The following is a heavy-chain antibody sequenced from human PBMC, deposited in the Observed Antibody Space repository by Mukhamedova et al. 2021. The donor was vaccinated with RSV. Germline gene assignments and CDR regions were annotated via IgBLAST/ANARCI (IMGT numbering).Heavy chain of an antibody. V-gene: IGHV3-23*01. CDR2: GTTT. Sequence: GTTTYYADSVKGRFTISRDNSQNTLYLQMNSLRAEDTALYYCAKNFAHVLDYSHSYIDVWGIGTTVTVS. CDR3: AKNFAHVLDYSHSYIDV. J-gene: IGHJ6*03. D-gene: IGHD3-16*01.